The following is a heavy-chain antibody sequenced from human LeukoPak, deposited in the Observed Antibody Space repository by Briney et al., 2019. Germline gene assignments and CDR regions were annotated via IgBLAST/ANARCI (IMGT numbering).Heavy chain of an antibody. CDR3: ARGAYSSSSRDGRLLARRNNWFDP. D-gene: IGHD6-6*01. CDR1: GGSISSSSYY. V-gene: IGHV4-39*01. J-gene: IGHJ5*02. CDR2: IYYSGST. Sequence: SETLSLTCTVSGGSISSSSYYWGWIRQPPGKGLEWIGSIYYSGSTYYNPSLKSRVTISVDTSKNQFSLKLSSVTAADTAVYYCARGAYSSSSRDGRLLARRNNWFDPWGQGTLVTVSS.